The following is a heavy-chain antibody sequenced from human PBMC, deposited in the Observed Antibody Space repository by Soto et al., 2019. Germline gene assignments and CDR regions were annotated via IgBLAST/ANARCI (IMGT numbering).Heavy chain of an antibody. Sequence: TLSLTCTVSGGSISSGGYYWSWIRQHPGKGLEWIGYIYYSGSTYYNPSPKSRVTISVDTSKNQFSLKLSSVTAADTAVYYCARDTVTTLGGWFDPWGQGTLVTVSS. J-gene: IGHJ5*02. V-gene: IGHV4-31*03. CDR3: ARDTVTTLGGWFDP. CDR1: GGSISSGGYY. D-gene: IGHD4-17*01. CDR2: IYYSGST.